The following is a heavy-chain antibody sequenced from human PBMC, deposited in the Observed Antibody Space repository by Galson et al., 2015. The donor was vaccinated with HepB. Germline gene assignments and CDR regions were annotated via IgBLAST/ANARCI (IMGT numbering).Heavy chain of an antibody. J-gene: IGHJ4*02. CDR3: ARDQAYYYGSGSPPSYDY. D-gene: IGHD3-10*01. CDR2: ISYDGSNK. CDR1: GFTFSSYG. Sequence: SLRLSCAASGFTFSSYGMHWVRQAPGKGLEWVAVISYDGSNKYYADSVKGRFTISRDNSKNTLYLQMNSLRAEDTAVYYCARDQAYYYGSGSPPSYDYWGQGTLVTVSS. V-gene: IGHV3-30*03.